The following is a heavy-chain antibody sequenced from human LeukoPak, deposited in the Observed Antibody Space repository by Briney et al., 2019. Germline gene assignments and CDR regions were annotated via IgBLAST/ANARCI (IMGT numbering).Heavy chain of an antibody. J-gene: IGHJ4*02. V-gene: IGHV3-43*01. CDR2: ISWDGGST. Sequence: PGGSLRLSCAASGFTFDDYTMHWVRQAPGKGLEWVSLISWDGGSTYYADSVKGRFTIPRDNSKNSLYLQMNSLRTEDTALYYCAKDADIVAYDSSGYLPLSYFDYWGQGTLVTVSS. CDR3: AKDADIVAYDSSGYLPLSYFDY. D-gene: IGHD3-22*01. CDR1: GFTFDDYT.